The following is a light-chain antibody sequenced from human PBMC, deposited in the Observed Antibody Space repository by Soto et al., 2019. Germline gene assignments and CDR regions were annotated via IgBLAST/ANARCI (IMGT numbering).Light chain of an antibody. CDR2: EVS. J-gene: IGKJ2*01. CDR3: HHYNNWPPRNT. V-gene: IGKV2-29*01. CDR1: QSLLHITGETF. Sequence: DVVMTQTPLSLSVAPGQPASISCKSSQSLLHITGETFLFWYLQKPGQSPQLLIYEVSTRVSGVPDRFSGSGSGTEFTLTISGLQSEDFGIYYCHHYNNWPPRNTFGQGTKVDIK.